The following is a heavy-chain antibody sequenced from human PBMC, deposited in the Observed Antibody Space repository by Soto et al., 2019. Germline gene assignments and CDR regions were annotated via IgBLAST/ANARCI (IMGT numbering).Heavy chain of an antibody. CDR2: IDPSDSYT. D-gene: IGHD2-2*02. V-gene: IGHV5-10-1*01. Sequence: GESLNISCKGSGYSFTSYWISWVRQMPGKGLEWMGRIDPSDSYTNYSPSFQGHVTISADKSISTAYLQWSSLKASDTAMYYCARHEVVVVPATICLDPWGQGTLVTVSS. CDR1: GYSFTSYW. CDR3: ARHEVVVVPATICLDP. J-gene: IGHJ5*02.